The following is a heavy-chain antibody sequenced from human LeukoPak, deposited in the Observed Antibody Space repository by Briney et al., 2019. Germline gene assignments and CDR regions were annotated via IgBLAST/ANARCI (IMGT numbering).Heavy chain of an antibody. CDR3: SRTLCGSSSCDGHEKDWFDP. CDR2: INPTSGGT. Sequence: EASVKVSCKASGYTFTDYYIHWVRQAPGHGLEWMGWINPTSGGTNYAQKFQGRVTMTRDTSISTAYLDLSGLRSDDTAVYYCSRTLCGSSSCDGHEKDWFDPWGQGTLVTVSS. V-gene: IGHV1-2*02. D-gene: IGHD2-2*01. J-gene: IGHJ5*02. CDR1: GYTFTDYY.